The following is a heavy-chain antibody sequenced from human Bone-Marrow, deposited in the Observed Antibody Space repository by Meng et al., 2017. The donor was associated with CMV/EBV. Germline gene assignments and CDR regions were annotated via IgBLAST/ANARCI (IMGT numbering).Heavy chain of an antibody. D-gene: IGHD4-11*01. Sequence: SVKVSCKASGGTFSSYTISWVRQAPGQGLEWMGRINPILGIANYAQKFQGRVTITTDESTSTACMERSSLRSEDTVVYYCARAQLDSYYYFDYWGQGTLVTGSS. J-gene: IGHJ4*01. V-gene: IGHV1-69*02. CDR1: GGTFSSYT. CDR2: INPILGIA. CDR3: ARAQLDSYYYFDY.